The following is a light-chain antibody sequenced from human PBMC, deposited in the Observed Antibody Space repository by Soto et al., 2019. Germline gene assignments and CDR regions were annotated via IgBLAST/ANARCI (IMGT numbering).Light chain of an antibody. CDR3: AAWGASLNGRYV. CDR1: SSNIGSNT. Sequence: QSVLTQPPSASGTPGQRVTISCSGSSSNIGSNTVNWYQQLPGTAPKLLIYSNNQRPSGVPDRFSGCKAGTSASLAISGLQFEDEADYYCAAWGASLNGRYVFGTGTKLTVL. V-gene: IGLV1-44*01. J-gene: IGLJ1*01. CDR2: SNN.